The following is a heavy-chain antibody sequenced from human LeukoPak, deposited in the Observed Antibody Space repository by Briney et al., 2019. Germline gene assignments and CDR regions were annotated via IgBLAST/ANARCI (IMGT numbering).Heavy chain of an antibody. CDR3: AKDRVQPPSPPNYYGSGSPPYYFDY. J-gene: IGHJ4*02. Sequence: GGSLRLSCAAFGFTFSSHAMSWVRRAPGKGLEWVSAISGSGGSTYYADSVKGRFTISRDNSKNTPYLQMNSLRAEDTAVYYCAKDRVQPPSPPNYYGSGSPPYYFDYWGQGTLVTVSS. D-gene: IGHD3-10*01. CDR2: ISGSGGST. CDR1: GFTFSSHA. V-gene: IGHV3-23*01.